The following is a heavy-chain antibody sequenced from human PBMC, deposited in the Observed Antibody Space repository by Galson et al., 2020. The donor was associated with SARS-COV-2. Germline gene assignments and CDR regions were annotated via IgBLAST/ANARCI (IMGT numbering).Heavy chain of an antibody. D-gene: IGHD2-8*01. V-gene: IGHV4-34*01. J-gene: IGHJ6*03. Sequence: SETLSLTCAVYGGSFSGYSWSWVRQPPGKGLEWMGEINHRGSTNYNPSLKSRVFISVDTSKNQFSLKLSSVTAADTAVYYCARGGSRPIMVFDYYYFYIDVWGKGTTVTVSS. CDR3: ARGGSRPIMVFDYYYFYIDV. CDR2: INHRGST. CDR1: GGSFSGYS.